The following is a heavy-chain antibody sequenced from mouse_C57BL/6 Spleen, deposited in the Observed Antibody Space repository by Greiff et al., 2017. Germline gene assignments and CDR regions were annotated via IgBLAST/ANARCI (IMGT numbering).Heavy chain of an antibody. CDR1: GFSLTSYG. J-gene: IGHJ4*01. D-gene: IGHD1-1*01. CDR3: AIPYYYGSTFYAMDY. V-gene: IGHV2-6*03. Sequence: QVQLQQSGPGLVAPSQSLSITCTVSGFSLTSYGVHWVRQPPGKGLEWLVVIWSDGSTTYNSALKSRLSISKDNSKSQVFLKMNSLQTDDTAMYYCAIPYYYGSTFYAMDYWGQGTSVTVSS. CDR2: IWSDGST.